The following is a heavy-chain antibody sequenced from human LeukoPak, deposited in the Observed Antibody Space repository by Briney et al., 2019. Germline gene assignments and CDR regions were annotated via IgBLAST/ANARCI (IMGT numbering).Heavy chain of an antibody. CDR3: ARLTRSNYYGSGSYYKTYYYYYGMDV. J-gene: IGHJ6*04. D-gene: IGHD3-10*01. CDR1: GYTFTSYA. CDR2: INAGNGNT. V-gene: IGHV1-3*01. Sequence: ASVKVSCKASGYTFTSYAMHWVRQAPGQRLEWMGWINAGNGNTKYSQKFQGRVTITRDTSASTAYVELGSLRSEDTAVYYCARLTRSNYYGSGSYYKTYYYYYGMDVWGKGTTVTVSS.